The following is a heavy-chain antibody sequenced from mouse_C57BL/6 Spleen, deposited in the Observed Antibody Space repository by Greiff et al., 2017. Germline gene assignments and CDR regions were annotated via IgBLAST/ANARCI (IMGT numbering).Heavy chain of an antibody. CDR1: GYTFTSYW. J-gene: IGHJ2*01. CDR2: IHPNSGST. CDR3: ARGDYDYDAGYFDY. Sequence: QVQLQQPGAELVKPGASVKLSCKASGYTFTSYWMHWVKQRPGQGLEWIGMIHPNSGSTNYNEKFKSKATLTVDKSSSTAYMQLSSLTSEDSAVYYWARGDYDYDAGYFDYWGQGTTLTVSS. V-gene: IGHV1-64*01. D-gene: IGHD2-4*01.